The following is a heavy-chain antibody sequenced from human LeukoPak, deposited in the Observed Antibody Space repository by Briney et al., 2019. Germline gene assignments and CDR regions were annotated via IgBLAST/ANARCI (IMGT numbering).Heavy chain of an antibody. CDR3: ARGALNYGGSSYFDY. J-gene: IGHJ4*02. Sequence: PSETLSLTCAVSGGSISSGGYSWSRIRQPPGKGLEWIGYIYHSGNTYYNPSLKSRVTISVDGSKNQFSLKLTSVTAADTAVYYCARGALNYGGSSYFDYWGQGTLVTVSS. CDR1: GGSISSGGYS. D-gene: IGHD4-23*01. V-gene: IGHV4-30-2*01. CDR2: IYHSGNT.